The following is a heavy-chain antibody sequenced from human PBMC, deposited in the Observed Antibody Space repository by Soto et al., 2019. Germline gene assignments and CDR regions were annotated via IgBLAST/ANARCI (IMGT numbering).Heavy chain of an antibody. D-gene: IGHD3-22*01. CDR3: ARENESSGLALDY. CDR2: ISSDGSHT. CDR1: GFTFSRSA. J-gene: IGHJ4*02. V-gene: IGHV3-30-3*01. Sequence: GGSLRLSCASSGFTFSRSAIHLVRQAPGKGLEWVTLISSDGSHTSYADSVKGRATISRDNAASTVYLLMNNLRAEDTAVYYCARENESSGLALDYWGQGTQVTVSS.